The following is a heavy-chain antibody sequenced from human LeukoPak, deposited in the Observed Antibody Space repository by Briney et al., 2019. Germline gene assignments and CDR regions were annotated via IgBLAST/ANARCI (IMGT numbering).Heavy chain of an antibody. V-gene: IGHV3-30*18. J-gene: IGHJ4*02. CDR3: AKVTRESTIFGQPYFDY. CDR2: ISYDGSNK. CDR1: GFTFSSYG. Sequence: TGGSLRLSCAASGFTFSSYGMHWVRQAPGKGLEWVAVISYDGSNKYYADSVKGRFTISRDNSKNTLYLQMNSLRAEDTAVYYCAKVTRESTIFGQPYFDYWGQGTLVTVSS. D-gene: IGHD3-3*01.